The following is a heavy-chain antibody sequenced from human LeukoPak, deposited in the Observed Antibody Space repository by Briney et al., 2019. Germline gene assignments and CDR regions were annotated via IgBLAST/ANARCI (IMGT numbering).Heavy chain of an antibody. CDR1: GFTFSSYS. V-gene: IGHV3-21*01. CDR2: ISSSSYI. Sequence: GGSLRLSCAASGFTFSSYSMNWVRQAPGKGLEWVSSISSSSYIYYADSVKGRFTISRDNAKNSLYLQMNSLRAEDTAVYYCARVVTTVTTVDYWGQGTLVTVSS. D-gene: IGHD4-17*01. J-gene: IGHJ4*02. CDR3: ARVVTTVTTVDY.